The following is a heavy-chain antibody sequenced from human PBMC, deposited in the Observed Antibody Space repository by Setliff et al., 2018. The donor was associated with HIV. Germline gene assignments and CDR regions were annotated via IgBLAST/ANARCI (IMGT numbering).Heavy chain of an antibody. J-gene: IGHJ5*02. V-gene: IGHV4-59*02. Sequence: PSETLSLTCTISGGSVSGYYWSWIRQPPGKGLEWIGYIYYSGSTNYNPSLKSRVTISVDTSKNQFSLKLSSVTAADTAVYYCAGCITGTTHWFDPWGQGTRVTVSS. CDR2: IYYSGST. D-gene: IGHD1-20*01. CDR3: AGCITGTTHWFDP. CDR1: GGSVSGYY.